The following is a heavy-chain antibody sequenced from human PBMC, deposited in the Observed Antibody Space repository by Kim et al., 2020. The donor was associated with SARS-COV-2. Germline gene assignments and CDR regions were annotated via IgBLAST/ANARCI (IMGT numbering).Heavy chain of an antibody. V-gene: IGHV1-18*04. CDR2: ISAYNGNT. CDR1: GYTFTSYG. CDR3: ARDIGGTTMVRGWRAFDI. D-gene: IGHD3-10*01. Sequence: ASVKVSCKASGYTFTSYGISWVRQAPGQGLEWMGWISAYNGNTNYAQKLQGRVTMTTDTSTSTAYMELRSLRSDDTAVYYCARDIGGTTMVRGWRAFDIWGQGTMVTVSS. J-gene: IGHJ3*02.